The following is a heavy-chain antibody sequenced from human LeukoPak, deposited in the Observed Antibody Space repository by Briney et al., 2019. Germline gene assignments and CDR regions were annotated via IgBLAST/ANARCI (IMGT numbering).Heavy chain of an antibody. CDR3: ARLTILEWSDYYHYYMDV. CDR1: GYTFTSYD. Sequence: ASVKVSCKASGYTFTSYDINWVRQATGQGLEWMGWMNPNSGNTGYAQKFQGRVTITRNTSISTAYMELSSLRSEDTAVYYCARLTILEWSDYYHYYMDVWGKGTTVTVSS. CDR2: MNPNSGNT. J-gene: IGHJ6*03. V-gene: IGHV1-8*03. D-gene: IGHD3-3*01.